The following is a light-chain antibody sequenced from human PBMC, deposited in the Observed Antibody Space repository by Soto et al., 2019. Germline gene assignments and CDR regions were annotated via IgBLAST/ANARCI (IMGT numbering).Light chain of an antibody. Sequence: DIQMTQSPSILSASVGDSVTITCRASQTIDSWAAWYQQKPGKAPKLLVYDATSLESGVSSRFSGSGYGTDFTLTISSLQPEDFATYYCQQSYSTPLTFGGGTKVDIK. CDR1: QTIDSW. CDR3: QQSYSTPLT. V-gene: IGKV1-5*01. CDR2: DAT. J-gene: IGKJ4*01.